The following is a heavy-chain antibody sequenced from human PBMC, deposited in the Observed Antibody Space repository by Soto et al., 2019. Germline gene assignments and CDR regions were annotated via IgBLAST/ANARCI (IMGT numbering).Heavy chain of an antibody. J-gene: IGHJ4*02. CDR2: IDPSDSQT. CDR1: GYIFAGYW. Sequence: GESLKISCKGSGYIFAGYWITWVRQKPGKGLEWMGRIDPSDSQTYYSPSFQGHVTISVTKSITTVFLQWSSLRASDTAMYYCARQIYDSDTGPNFQYYFDSWGQGTPVTVSS. CDR3: ARQIYDSDTGPNFQYYFDS. D-gene: IGHD3-22*01. V-gene: IGHV5-10-1*01.